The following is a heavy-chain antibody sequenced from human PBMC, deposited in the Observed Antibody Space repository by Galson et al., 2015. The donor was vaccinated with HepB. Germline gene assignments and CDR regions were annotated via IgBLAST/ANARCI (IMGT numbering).Heavy chain of an antibody. CDR2: LTGNGGST. J-gene: IGHJ4*02. D-gene: IGHD3-22*01. CDR1: GFTFSSYA. CDR3: AKPYDSSGYFAGGSYYFDY. Sequence: SLRLSCAASGFTFSSYAMSWVRQAPGKGLEWVSSLTGNGGSTYYADSVKGRFTISRDNSKNTLYLQMNSLRAEDTAVYYCAKPYDSSGYFAGGSYYFDYWGQGTLVTVSS. V-gene: IGHV3-23*01.